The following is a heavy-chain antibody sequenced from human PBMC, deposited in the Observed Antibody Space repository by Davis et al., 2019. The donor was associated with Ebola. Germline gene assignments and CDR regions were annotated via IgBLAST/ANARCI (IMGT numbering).Heavy chain of an antibody. V-gene: IGHV1-2*04. J-gene: IGHJ6*02. CDR1: GYTFIGYY. CDR3: ARDSPPRYYYESYGMDV. CDR2: INPNSGGT. D-gene: IGHD3-22*01. Sequence: AASVKVSCKASGYTFIGYYMHWVRQAPGQGLEWMGWINPNSGGTNYAQKFQGWVTMTRDTSISTAYMELSRLRSDDTAVYYCARDSPPRYYYESYGMDVWGQGTTVTVSS.